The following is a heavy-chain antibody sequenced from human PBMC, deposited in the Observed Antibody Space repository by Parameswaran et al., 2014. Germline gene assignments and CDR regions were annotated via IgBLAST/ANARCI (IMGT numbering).Heavy chain of an antibody. V-gene: IGHV4-39*01. D-gene: IGHD6-13*01. CDR2: IYYSGST. Sequence: IRQPPGKGLEWIGSIYYSGSTYYIPSLRSRVTISVDTSKNQFSLNLSSVTAADTAIFYCARHVVEYLSNWEVLVSFDIWGQGTMVTVSS. J-gene: IGHJ3*02. CDR3: ARHVVEYLSNWEVLVSFDI.